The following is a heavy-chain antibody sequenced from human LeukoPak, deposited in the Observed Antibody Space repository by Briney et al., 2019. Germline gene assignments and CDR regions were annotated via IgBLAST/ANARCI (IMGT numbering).Heavy chain of an antibody. CDR1: GGSISSANHL. Sequence: SETLSLTCTVSGGSISSANHLWSWVRQSPGEGLEWIGYIHYDGRAHYNPSLKSRVSMSLDMSKNQFSLSLNSVTAADTAIYYCAREVITPGDSDGFDLWGQGTMVSVSS. J-gene: IGHJ3*01. D-gene: IGHD2-2*01. CDR2: IHYDGRA. CDR3: AREVITPGDSDGFDL. V-gene: IGHV4-30-4*08.